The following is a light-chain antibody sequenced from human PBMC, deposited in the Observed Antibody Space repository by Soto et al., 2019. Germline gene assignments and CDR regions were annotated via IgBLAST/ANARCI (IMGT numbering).Light chain of an antibody. CDR3: QQRKHWPPLT. J-gene: IGKJ5*01. CDR2: DAS. Sequence: EVVLTQSPATLSLSPGETATLSCRASHNVDIYLAWYQQKPGQAPRLPIYDASNRATGIPARFSGSGSGTDFTLTISSLDPEDSAVYYCQQRKHWPPLTFGQGTRLA. CDR1: HNVDIY. V-gene: IGKV3-11*01.